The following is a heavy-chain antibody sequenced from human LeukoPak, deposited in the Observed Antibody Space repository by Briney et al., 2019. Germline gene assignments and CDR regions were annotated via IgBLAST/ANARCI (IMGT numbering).Heavy chain of an antibody. V-gene: IGHV4-34*01. CDR1: GGSFSGYY. D-gene: IGHD6-13*01. Sequence: SETLSLTCAVYGGSFSGYYWSWIRQPPGKGLEWIGEINHSRSTNYNPSLKSRVTISVDTSKNQFSLKLSSVTAADTAVYYCAREAGGQQLVYAFDIWGQGTMVTVSS. J-gene: IGHJ3*02. CDR2: INHSRST. CDR3: AREAGGQQLVYAFDI.